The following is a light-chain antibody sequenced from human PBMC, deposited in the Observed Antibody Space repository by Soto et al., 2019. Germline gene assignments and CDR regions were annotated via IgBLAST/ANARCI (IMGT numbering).Light chain of an antibody. Sequence: VLTQSPATLSLSPGERATLSCRASQSIHTSLACYQQKSGKPPRLVIYDSTLRANGVPDRFGGSRSGTEFPLTLNSLEPEDFAVYYCQQRTVWPPITFGQGTRLEIK. J-gene: IGKJ5*01. CDR2: DST. V-gene: IGKV3-11*01. CDR3: QQRTVWPPIT. CDR1: QSIHTS.